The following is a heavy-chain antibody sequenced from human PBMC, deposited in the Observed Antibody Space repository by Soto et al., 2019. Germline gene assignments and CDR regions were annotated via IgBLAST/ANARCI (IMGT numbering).Heavy chain of an antibody. Sequence: PSETLSLTCAVSGYSISSGYYWGWIRQPPGKGLEWIGSIYHSGSTYYNPSLKSRVTISVDTSKNQFSLKLSSVTAADTAVYYCARGIVATIEEYFDYWGQGTLVTVSS. V-gene: IGHV4-38-2*01. CDR3: ARGIVATIEEYFDY. J-gene: IGHJ4*02. CDR1: GYSISSGYY. CDR2: IYHSGST. D-gene: IGHD5-12*01.